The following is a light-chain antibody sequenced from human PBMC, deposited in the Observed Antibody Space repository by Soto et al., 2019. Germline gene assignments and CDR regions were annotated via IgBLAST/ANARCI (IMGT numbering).Light chain of an antibody. CDR1: QSVSSN. Sequence: EIVMTQSPATLSVSPGERATLSCRASQSVSSNLAWYQQKPGQAPRLLIYGASTRATGIPARFSGSGSGTEFTITISSLQSEDVAVYYCQQYNNWPPRGTLGQGTKVEIK. CDR3: QQYNNWPPRGT. J-gene: IGKJ1*01. V-gene: IGKV3-15*01. CDR2: GAS.